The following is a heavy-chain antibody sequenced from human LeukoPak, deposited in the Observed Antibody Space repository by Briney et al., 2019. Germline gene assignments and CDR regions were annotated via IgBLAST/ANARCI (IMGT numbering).Heavy chain of an antibody. V-gene: IGHV3-23*01. CDR3: AKDRSLGVTADINY. J-gene: IGHJ4*02. D-gene: IGHD2-2*02. CDR2: ISDSDYST. Sequence: GGSLRLSCAASGFTFSSYAMSWVRQAPGKGLEWVSTISDSDYSTYYADSVKGRFTISRDNSKNTVYLQMNSLRAEDTAVYYCAKDRSLGVTADINYWGQGTLVTVSS. CDR1: GFTFSSYA.